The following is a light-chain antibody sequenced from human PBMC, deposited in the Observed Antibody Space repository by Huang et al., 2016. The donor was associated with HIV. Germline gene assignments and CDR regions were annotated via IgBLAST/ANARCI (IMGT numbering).Light chain of an antibody. V-gene: IGKV4-1*01. CDR2: WAT. CDR3: QQYYTIPG. CDR1: QNVLSNSNKKKY. Sequence: DIVLTQFPDSLAVSLGERATINCKASQNVLSNSNKKKYLACDQLKPGQPPRVVIYWATTREAGVPDRFSGSGSATDFTITINSLQHEDVAIYYCQQYYTIPGFGQGTKVEI. J-gene: IGKJ1*01.